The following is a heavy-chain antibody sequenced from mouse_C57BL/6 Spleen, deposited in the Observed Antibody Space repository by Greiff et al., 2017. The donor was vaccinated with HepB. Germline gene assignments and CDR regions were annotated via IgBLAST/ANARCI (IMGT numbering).Heavy chain of an antibody. CDR3: ASGEFYGNYPLAD. Sequence: QVQLQQSGPELVKPGASVKISCKASGYSFTSYYIHWVKQRPGQGLEWSGWIYPGSGNTKYNAKFKGKATLTADTSTSTAYMHLSSLTSEDSSVYYCASGEFYGNYPLADWGQGTTLTVSS. V-gene: IGHV1-66*01. CDR2: IYPGSGNT. CDR1: GYSFTSYY. J-gene: IGHJ2*01. D-gene: IGHD2-1*01.